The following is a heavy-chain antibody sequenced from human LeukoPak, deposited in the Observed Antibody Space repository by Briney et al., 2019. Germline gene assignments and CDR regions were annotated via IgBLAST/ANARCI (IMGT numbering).Heavy chain of an antibody. J-gene: IGHJ4*02. CDR3: ATLGDLLNC. V-gene: IGHV1-2*02. CDR2: INPNSGAT. CDR1: GYTFTSYY. D-gene: IGHD3-16*01. Sequence: VASVTVSCKASGYTFTSYYMHWVRQAPGQGLEWMGWINPNSGATKYAQSFQGRVTMTRDTSISTAYMELSRLRSDDTAVYYCATLGDLLNCWGQGTLVTVSS.